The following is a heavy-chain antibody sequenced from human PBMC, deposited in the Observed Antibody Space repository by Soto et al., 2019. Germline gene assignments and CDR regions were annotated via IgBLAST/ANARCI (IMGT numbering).Heavy chain of an antibody. Sequence: GGSLRRSCAASGLTFSKAWNNWVRQAPGKGLEWVGRVKSKNDGGTTDFAAPVKGRFAISRDDSKNMVYLEMNSLQTEDTAIYYCTTDSYITSIIVRFDYWGHGTLVTVSS. CDR3: TTDSYITSIIVRFDY. D-gene: IGHD3-22*01. V-gene: IGHV3-15*07. CDR2: VKSKNDGGTT. J-gene: IGHJ4*01. CDR1: GLTFSKAW.